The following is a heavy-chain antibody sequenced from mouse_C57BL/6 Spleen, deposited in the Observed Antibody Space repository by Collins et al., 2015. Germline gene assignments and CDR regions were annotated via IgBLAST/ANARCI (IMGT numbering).Heavy chain of an antibody. J-gene: IGHJ1*01. CDR2: IWGGGST. CDR3: AKHDGGYYVRYFDV. D-gene: IGHD2-3*01. CDR1: GFSLTDYG. Sequence: ITCTVSGFSLTDYGVSWIRQPPGKGLEWLGVIWGGGSTYYNSALKSRLSISKDNSKSQVFLKMNSLQTDDTAMYYCAKHDGGYYVRYFDVWGAGTTVTVSS. V-gene: IGHV2-6-5*01.